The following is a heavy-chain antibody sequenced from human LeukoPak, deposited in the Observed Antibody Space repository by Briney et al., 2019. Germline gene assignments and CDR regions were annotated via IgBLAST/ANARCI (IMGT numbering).Heavy chain of an antibody. CDR2: INHSGST. Sequence: SETLSLTCAVYGGSFSGYYWSWIRQPPGKGLEWIGEINHSGSTNYNPSLESRVTISVDTSKNQFSLKLSSVTAADTAVYYCARSAGYCSGGSCYRAGNFDYWGQGTLVTVSS. V-gene: IGHV4-34*01. D-gene: IGHD2-15*01. CDR3: ARSAGYCSGGSCYRAGNFDY. CDR1: GGSFSGYY. J-gene: IGHJ4*02.